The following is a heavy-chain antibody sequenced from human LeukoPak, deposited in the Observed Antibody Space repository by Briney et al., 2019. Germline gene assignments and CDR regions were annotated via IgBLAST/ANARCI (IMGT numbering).Heavy chain of an antibody. D-gene: IGHD6-19*01. V-gene: IGHV3-48*01. J-gene: IGHJ5*02. CDR1: GFTFSSYS. CDR2: ITGSSSTI. CDR3: AKSGGSDWSNWFDP. Sequence: GGSLRLSCAASGFTFSSYSMNWVRQAPGKGLEWVSYITGSSSTIYYADSVKGRFTISRDNSKNTLYLQMSSLRAEDTAVYYCAKSGGSDWSNWFDPWGQGTLVTVSS.